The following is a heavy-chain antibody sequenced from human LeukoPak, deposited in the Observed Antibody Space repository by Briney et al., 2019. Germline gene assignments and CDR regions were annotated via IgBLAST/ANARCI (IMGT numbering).Heavy chain of an antibody. V-gene: IGHV3-30*18. D-gene: IGHD3-10*01. CDR2: ISYDGSNK. CDR1: GFTFNNYG. Sequence: GGSLRLSCAASGFTFNNYGMHWLRQAPGKGLEWVAFISYDGSNKYYADSVKGRFTISRDNSKNTLYLQMNSLRGEDTAVYYCAKGYGSGSYIFDYWGQGTLVTVSS. J-gene: IGHJ4*02. CDR3: AKGYGSGSYIFDY.